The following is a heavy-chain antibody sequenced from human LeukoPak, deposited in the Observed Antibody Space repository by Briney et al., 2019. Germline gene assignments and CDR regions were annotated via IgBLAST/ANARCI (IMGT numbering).Heavy chain of an antibody. CDR2: IYPGDSDT. V-gene: IGHV5-51*01. Sequence: GESLKISCKVSGYRFASYWIGWVRQMPGKGLEWMGIIYPGDSDTRYSPSFQGQVTISADKSISTAYLQWSSLKASDTAMYYCAHTAMGGDDAFDIWGQGTMVTVSS. J-gene: IGHJ3*02. CDR1: GYRFASYW. CDR3: AHTAMGGDDAFDI. D-gene: IGHD5-18*01.